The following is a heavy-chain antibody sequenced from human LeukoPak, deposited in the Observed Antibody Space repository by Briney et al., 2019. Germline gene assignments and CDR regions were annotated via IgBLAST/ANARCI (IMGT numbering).Heavy chain of an antibody. CDR3: ARCPSIHPDYSNYGGYFDY. CDR1: GYTFTGYY. CDR2: IIPILGTA. D-gene: IGHD4-11*01. J-gene: IGHJ4*02. V-gene: IGHV1-69*13. Sequence: ASVKVSCKASGYTFTGYYMHWVRQAPGQGLEWMEGIIPILGTANYAQKFQGRVTITADESTSTAYMELSSLRSEDTAVYYCARCPSIHPDYSNYGGYFDYWGQGTLVTVSS.